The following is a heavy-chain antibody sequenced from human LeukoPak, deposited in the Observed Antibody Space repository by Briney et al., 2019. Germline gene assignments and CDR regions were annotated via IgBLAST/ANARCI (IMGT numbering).Heavy chain of an antibody. CDR3: ARDIVGPRQVDY. V-gene: IGHV4-34*01. Sequence: PSETLSLTCAVYGGSFSGYYWSWIRQPPGKGLEWIGEINHSGSTNYNPSLKSRVTISVDTSKNQFSLKLNSVTAADTAIYYCARDIVGPRQVDYWGQGTLVTVSS. CDR2: INHSGST. J-gene: IGHJ4*02. D-gene: IGHD1-26*01. CDR1: GGSFSGYY.